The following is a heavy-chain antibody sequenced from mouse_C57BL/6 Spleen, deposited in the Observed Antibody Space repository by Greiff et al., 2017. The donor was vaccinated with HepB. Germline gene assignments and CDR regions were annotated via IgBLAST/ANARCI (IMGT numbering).Heavy chain of an antibody. CDR1: GYAFSSSW. CDR2: IYPGDGDT. Sequence: VHLVESGPELVKPGASVKISCKASGYAFSSSWMNWVKQRPGKGLEWIGRIYPGDGDTNYNGKFKGKATLTADKSSSTAYMQLSSLTSEDSAVYFCARWDYDYDFWFAYWGQGTLVTVSA. J-gene: IGHJ3*01. D-gene: IGHD2-4*01. V-gene: IGHV1-82*01. CDR3: ARWDYDYDFWFAY.